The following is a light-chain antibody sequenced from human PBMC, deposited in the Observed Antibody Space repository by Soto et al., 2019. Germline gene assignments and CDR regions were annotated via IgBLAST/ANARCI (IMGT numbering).Light chain of an antibody. Sequence: EIVLTQSPGTLSFSPGERATLSCRASQRVSSSYLAWYQQKPGQAPRLLIYGASSRATGIPDRFSGSGSGTDFTLTISRLEPEDFAVYYCQQYGSSPGFAFGPGTKVDIK. CDR3: QQYGSSPGFA. CDR2: GAS. J-gene: IGKJ3*01. CDR1: QRVSSSY. V-gene: IGKV3-20*01.